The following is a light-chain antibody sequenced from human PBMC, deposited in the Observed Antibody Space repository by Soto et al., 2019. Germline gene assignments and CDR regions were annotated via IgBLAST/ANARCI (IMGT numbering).Light chain of an antibody. V-gene: IGKV1-5*03. CDR3: QQYXSYT. CDR2: KAS. J-gene: IGKJ2*01. CDR1: QSISSW. Sequence: DIQMTQSPSTLSASVGDRVTITCRASQSISSWLAWYQQKPGKAPKLLIYKASSLESGVPSRFXGSGXGTXXXXXIXSLQPDDFATYYWQQYXSYTFGQGTKLEIK.